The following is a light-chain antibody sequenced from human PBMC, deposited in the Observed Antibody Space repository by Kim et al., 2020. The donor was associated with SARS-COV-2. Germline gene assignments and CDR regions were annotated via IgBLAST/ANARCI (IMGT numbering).Light chain of an antibody. CDR3: QLYNSYSRT. V-gene: IGKV1-5*03. J-gene: IGKJ1*01. CDR1: QSISTW. Sequence: DIQMTQSPSTLSASVGDRVTITCRASQSISTWLAWYQQKPGKAPKLLIYKASSLESGVPSRFSGSGSGTEFSLTISSLQPDDFATYYCQLYNSYSRTFGQGIKVDIK. CDR2: KAS.